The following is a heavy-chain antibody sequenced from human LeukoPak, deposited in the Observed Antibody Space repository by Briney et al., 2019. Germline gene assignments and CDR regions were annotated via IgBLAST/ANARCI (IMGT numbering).Heavy chain of an antibody. V-gene: IGHV3-49*03. CDR2: IRSKAYGGTT. Sequence: PGRSLRLSCTASGFTFGDYAMSWFRQAPGKGLEWVGFIRSKAYGGTTEYAASAKGRFTISRDDSKSIAYLQMNSLKTEDTAVYYCTRDMDSGYSSSWSLLWGQGTLVTVSS. CDR3: TRDMDSGYSSSWSLL. CDR1: GFTFGDYA. J-gene: IGHJ4*02. D-gene: IGHD6-13*01.